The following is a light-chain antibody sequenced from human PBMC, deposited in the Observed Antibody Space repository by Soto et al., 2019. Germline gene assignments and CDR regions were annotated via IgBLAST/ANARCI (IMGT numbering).Light chain of an antibody. J-gene: IGKJ2*01. Sequence: ETMVTQSPVTLSVSPGENVTISCRTSHYVSTNFAWFQPKPGQSPRLLIYGASRRATGIPDRFRGSVSGRDNRDFMLTISSLQSKDSAVYYCQHSNDWPPYTFGQGTKLEIK. CDR1: HYVSTN. CDR2: GAS. CDR3: QHSNDWPPYT. V-gene: IGKV3-15*01.